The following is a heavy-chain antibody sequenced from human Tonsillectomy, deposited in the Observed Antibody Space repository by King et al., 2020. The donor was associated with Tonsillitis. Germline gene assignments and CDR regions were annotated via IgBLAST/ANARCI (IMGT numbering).Heavy chain of an antibody. D-gene: IGHD1-26*01. J-gene: IGHJ4*02. CDR1: GFTFSSYA. V-gene: IGHV3-30*04. CDR3: ARDKESGSFYGYFEN. CDR2: ISYDGRSK. Sequence: VQLVESGGGVVQPGRSLRLSCAASGFTFSSYAMHWVRQAPGKGLEWVAVISYDGRSKHYADSVKGRFTISRDNSKNTVYLQMNSLRAEETAVYYCARDKESGSFYGYFENWGQGALVTVSS.